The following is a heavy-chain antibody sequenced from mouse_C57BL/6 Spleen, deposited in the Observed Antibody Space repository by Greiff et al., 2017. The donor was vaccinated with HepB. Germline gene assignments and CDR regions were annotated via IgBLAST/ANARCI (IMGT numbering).Heavy chain of an antibody. CDR1: GYTFTSYW. J-gene: IGHJ2*01. D-gene: IGHD4-1*01. V-gene: IGHV1-64*01. CDR3: ARDLGRRGYFDY. CDR2: IHPNSGST. Sequence: QVQLQQPGAELLKPGASVKLSCKASGYTFTSYWMHWVKQRPGQGLEWIGMIHPNSGSTNYNEKFKSKATLTVDKSSSTAYMQLSSLTSEDSAVYYCARDLGRRGYFDYWGQGTTLTVSS.